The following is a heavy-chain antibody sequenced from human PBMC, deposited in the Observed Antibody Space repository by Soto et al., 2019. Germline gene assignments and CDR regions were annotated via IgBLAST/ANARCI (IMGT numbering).Heavy chain of an antibody. CDR2: IIPIFGTA. CDR3: AREDIVATGYPGYYYYYYGMDV. V-gene: IGHV1-69*12. J-gene: IGHJ6*02. Sequence: QVQLVQSGAEVKKPGSSVKVSCKASGGTFSSYAISWVRQAPGQGLEWMGGIIPIFGTANYAQKFQGRVTITADESTSTAYMELSSLRSEDTAVYYCAREDIVATGYPGYYYYYYGMDVWGQGTTVTVSS. D-gene: IGHD5-12*01. CDR1: GGTFSSYA.